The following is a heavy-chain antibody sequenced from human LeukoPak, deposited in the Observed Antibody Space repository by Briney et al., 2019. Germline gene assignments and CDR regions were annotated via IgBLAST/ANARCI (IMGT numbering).Heavy chain of an antibody. Sequence: PSETLSLTCTVSGGSISSSSYYWGWIRQPPGKGLEWIGTIYYSGSTYYNPSLKSRVTISVDTSKNQFSLQLSSVTAADTAVYYCARRTMVRGVITSYSFDYWGQGTLVTVSS. CDR1: GGSISSSSYY. CDR3: ARRTMVRGVITSYSFDY. J-gene: IGHJ4*02. V-gene: IGHV4-39*01. CDR2: IYYSGST. D-gene: IGHD3-10*01.